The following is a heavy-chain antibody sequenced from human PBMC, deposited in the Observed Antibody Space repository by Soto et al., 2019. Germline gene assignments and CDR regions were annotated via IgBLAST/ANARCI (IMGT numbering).Heavy chain of an antibody. CDR2: LYYTGST. CDR1: AASTRAFY. J-gene: IGHJ6*02. D-gene: IGHD3-3*01. Sequence: SETLSHTCNVSAASTRAFYWICIRQSLAKRLEWIGYLYYTGSTNYNPALKSRVTISLDTSKNQFSLKVRSVTAADTAVYYCARGGGYDFRSSQAPPIDVWGQGTTVTVSS. V-gene: IGHV4-59*01. CDR3: ARGGGYDFRSSQAPPIDV.